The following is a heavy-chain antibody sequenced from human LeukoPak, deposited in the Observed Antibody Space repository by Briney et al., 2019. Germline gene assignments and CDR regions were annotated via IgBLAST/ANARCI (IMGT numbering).Heavy chain of an antibody. Sequence: GGSLRLSCVASGFTFDIYAMSWVRQAPGKGLEWVSCISGSSTYIYYADSVKGRFTISRDNAKNSLYLQMNSLSAEDTAVYYCARVPPTSRAGYFFDYWGQGTLVTVSS. CDR2: ISGSSTYI. J-gene: IGHJ4*02. CDR1: GFTFDIYA. V-gene: IGHV3-21*01. CDR3: ARVPPTSRAGYFFDY.